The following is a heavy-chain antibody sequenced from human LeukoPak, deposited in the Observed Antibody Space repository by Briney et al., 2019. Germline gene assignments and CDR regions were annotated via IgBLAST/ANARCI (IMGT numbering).Heavy chain of an antibody. Sequence: GGSLRLSCAASGFTFSSYGMHWVHQAPGKGLEWVAFIRYDGSNKYYADSVKGRFTISRDNSKNTLYLQMNSLRAEDTAVYYCAEEPDLWFGEYYFDYWGQGTLVTVSS. J-gene: IGHJ4*02. CDR1: GFTFSSYG. CDR2: IRYDGSNK. D-gene: IGHD3-10*01. V-gene: IGHV3-30*02. CDR3: AEEPDLWFGEYYFDY.